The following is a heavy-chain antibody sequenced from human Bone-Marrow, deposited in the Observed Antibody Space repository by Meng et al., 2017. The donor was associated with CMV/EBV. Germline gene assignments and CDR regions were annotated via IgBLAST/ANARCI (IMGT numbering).Heavy chain of an antibody. J-gene: IGHJ6*02. V-gene: IGHV4-61*01. CDR3: ARSDYSNLYYGMDV. D-gene: IGHD4-11*01. CDR2: IYYIGST. Sequence: GSLRLSCTVSGGSVNSVSYYWSWIRQPPGKGLEWIGHIYYIGSTSYNPSLKSRITISVDTSKNQFSLKLSSVTAADTAVYYCARSDYSNLYYGMDVWGQGTTVTVSS. CDR1: GGSVNSVSYY.